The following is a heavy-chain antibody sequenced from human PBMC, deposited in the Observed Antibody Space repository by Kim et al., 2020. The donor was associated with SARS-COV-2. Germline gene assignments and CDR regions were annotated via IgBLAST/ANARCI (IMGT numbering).Heavy chain of an antibody. J-gene: IGHJ5*02. CDR1: GGSFSGYY. CDR3: AREKVVPAAPSYNWFDP. Sequence: SETLSLTCAVYGGSFSGYYWSWIRQPPGKGLEWIGEINHSGSTNYNPSLKSRVTISVDTSKNQFSLKLSSVTAADTAVYYCAREKVVPAAPSYNWFDPWGQGTLVTVSS. V-gene: IGHV4-34*01. CDR2: INHSGST. D-gene: IGHD2-2*01.